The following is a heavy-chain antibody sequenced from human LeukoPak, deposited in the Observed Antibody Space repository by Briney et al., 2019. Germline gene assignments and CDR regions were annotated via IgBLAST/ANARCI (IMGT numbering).Heavy chain of an antibody. V-gene: IGHV4-59*01. CDR2: VYHSGRT. CDR1: GGSFRRST. D-gene: IGHD3-22*01. J-gene: IGHJ4*02. Sequence: SETLSLTCTLSGGSFRRSTWNWVRQAPQKGLEWIGYVYHSGRTNVGPSLKSRVTISVDMSQNQISLKLTSVTVSDTALYYCAKMGGHYYDMSSYAPQQSDHRGQGILVTVSS. CDR3: AKMGGHYYDMSSYAPQQSDH.